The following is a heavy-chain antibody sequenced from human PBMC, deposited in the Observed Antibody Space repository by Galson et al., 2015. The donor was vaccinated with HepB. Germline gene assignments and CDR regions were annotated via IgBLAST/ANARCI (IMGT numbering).Heavy chain of an antibody. V-gene: IGHV3-21*01. Sequence: SLRLSCAASGFTFSSYSMNWVRQAPGKGLEWVSSISSSSNYIYYADSVKGRFTISRDNAKNSLYLQMNSLRAEDTAVYYCARDDHGDANFDYWGQGTLVTVSS. CDR3: ARDDHGDANFDY. CDR2: ISSSSNYI. CDR1: GFTFSSYS. J-gene: IGHJ4*02. D-gene: IGHD4-17*01.